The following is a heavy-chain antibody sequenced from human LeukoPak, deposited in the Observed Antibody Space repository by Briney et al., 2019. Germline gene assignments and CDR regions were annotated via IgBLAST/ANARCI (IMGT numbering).Heavy chain of an antibody. J-gene: IGHJ6*03. CDR2: ISYDGSNK. CDR3: AKGNAYSDYYMDV. Sequence: GGSLRLSCAASGFTFSSYAVHWVRQAPGKGLEWVAVISYDGSNKYYADSVKGRFTISRDNSKNSLYLQMNSLRTEDTALYYCAKGNAYSDYYMDVWGKGTTVTVSS. V-gene: IGHV3-30*04. D-gene: IGHD1-1*01. CDR1: GFTFSSYA.